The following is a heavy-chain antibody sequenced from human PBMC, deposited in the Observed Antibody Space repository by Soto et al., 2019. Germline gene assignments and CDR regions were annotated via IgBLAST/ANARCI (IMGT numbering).Heavy chain of an antibody. CDR1: GFTFSSYA. CDR3: AKDQIAAGHHRHIWYFDL. V-gene: IGHV3-23*01. D-gene: IGHD6-13*01. CDR2: ISGSGGST. J-gene: IGHJ2*01. Sequence: EVQLLESGGGLVQPGGSLRLSCAASGFTFSSYAMSWVRQAPGKGLEWVSAISGSGGSTYYADSVKGRFTISRDNSKNTLYLQMNSLRAEDTAVYYCAKDQIAAGHHRHIWYFDLWGRGTLVTVSS.